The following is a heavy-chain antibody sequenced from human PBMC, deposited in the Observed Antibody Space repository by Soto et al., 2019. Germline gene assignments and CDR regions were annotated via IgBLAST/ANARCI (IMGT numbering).Heavy chain of an antibody. Sequence: SETLSLTCTVSGGSISSGGYYWSWIRQHPGKGLEWIGYIYYSGSTNYNPSLKSRVTISVDTSKNQFSLKLSSVTAADTAVYYCARHRALDFDYWGQGTLVTVSS. CDR1: GGSISSGGYY. D-gene: IGHD3-16*02. CDR2: IYYSGST. V-gene: IGHV4-61*08. J-gene: IGHJ4*02. CDR3: ARHRALDFDY.